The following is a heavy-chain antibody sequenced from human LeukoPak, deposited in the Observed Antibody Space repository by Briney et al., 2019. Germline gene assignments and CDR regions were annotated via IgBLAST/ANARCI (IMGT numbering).Heavy chain of an antibody. Sequence: GGSLRLSCAASGFTFLSYGMHWVRQAPGKGLEWVAFIRYDGSNKYYADSVKGRFTISRDNSKNTLYLQMNSLRPDDTAVYYCARDFSGEWEQVTGWWLDPWGQGTLVIVSS. CDR2: IRYDGSNK. J-gene: IGHJ5*02. D-gene: IGHD3-16*01. V-gene: IGHV3-30*02. CDR3: ARDFSGEWEQVTGWWLDP. CDR1: GFTFLSYG.